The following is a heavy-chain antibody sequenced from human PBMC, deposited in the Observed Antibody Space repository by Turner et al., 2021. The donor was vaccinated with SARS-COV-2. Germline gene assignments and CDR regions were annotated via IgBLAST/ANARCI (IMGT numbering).Heavy chain of an antibody. CDR1: GFTVSSNY. CDR3: ARDLGGLRFDY. D-gene: IGHD2-15*01. V-gene: IGHV3-53*01. J-gene: IGHJ4*02. Sequence: EVQLVESGGGLIQPGGSLRLSCAASGFTVSSNYMSWGRQAAGKGLEWVSVIYSGGSTFYADSVKGRFTISRDNSKNTLYLQMNSLRAEDTAVYYCARDLGGLRFDYWGQGTLVTVSS. CDR2: IYSGGST.